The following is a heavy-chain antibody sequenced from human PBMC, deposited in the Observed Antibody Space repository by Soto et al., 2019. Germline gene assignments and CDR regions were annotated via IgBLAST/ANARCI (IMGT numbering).Heavy chain of an antibody. CDR1: GFTFSTYA. Sequence: QVQLVESGGGVVQPERSLRLSCAASGFTFSTYAMHWVRQAPSKGLEWVAVISDYGSNKYYADSVNGRFTSARGNSKNTLYLEMNSRRAEGTAVYYWVGEDSIQFKTGWFDSGAQGPLVSVAS. CDR2: ISDYGSNK. V-gene: IGHV3-30-3*01. J-gene: IGHJ5*01. D-gene: IGHD3-22*01. CDR3: VGEDSIQFKTGWFDS.